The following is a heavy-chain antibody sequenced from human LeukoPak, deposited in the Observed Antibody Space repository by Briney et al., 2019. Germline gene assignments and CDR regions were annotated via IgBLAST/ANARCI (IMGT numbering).Heavy chain of an antibody. CDR3: ARDEGRNVYSISFRFDP. CDR2: IDSGGST. V-gene: IGHV3-66*01. CDR1: GFTVSSNY. D-gene: IGHD6-6*01. J-gene: IGHJ5*02. Sequence: GGSLRLSCAASGFTVSSNYMSWVRQAPGKGLEWVSVIDSGGSTHYSDSVKGRFTISRDNSKNTLYLQMNSLRVEDTAVYYCARDEGRNVYSISFRFDPWGQGTLVTVSS.